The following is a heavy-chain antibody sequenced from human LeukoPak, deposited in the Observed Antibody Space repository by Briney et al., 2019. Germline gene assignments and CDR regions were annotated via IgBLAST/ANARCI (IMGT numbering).Heavy chain of an antibody. CDR2: ISQDGGGT. D-gene: IGHD1-26*01. CDR1: GFAYSTYW. Sequence: GGSLRLSCAASGFAYSTYWMTWVRQAPEMGLEWVASISQDGGGTYYGDSVKGRFTISRDNAKNSLYLQMNSLRADDTAVYYCARGRPGDADSWGQGTLVSVSP. J-gene: IGHJ5*01. V-gene: IGHV3-7*01. CDR3: ARGRPGDADS.